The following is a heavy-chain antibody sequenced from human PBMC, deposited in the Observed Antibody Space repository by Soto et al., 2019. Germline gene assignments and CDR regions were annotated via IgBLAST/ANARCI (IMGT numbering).Heavy chain of an antibody. CDR3: ARGDSSGWYGHYYYYGMDV. D-gene: IGHD6-19*01. CDR2: MNPNSGNT. CDR1: GYTFTSYD. Sequence: ASVKVSCNASGYTFTSYDINWVRQATGQGLEWMGWMNPNSGNTGYAQKFQGGVTMTRNTSISTAYMELSSLRSEDTAVYYCARGDSSGWYGHYYYYGMDVWGQGTTVTVSS. J-gene: IGHJ6*02. V-gene: IGHV1-8*01.